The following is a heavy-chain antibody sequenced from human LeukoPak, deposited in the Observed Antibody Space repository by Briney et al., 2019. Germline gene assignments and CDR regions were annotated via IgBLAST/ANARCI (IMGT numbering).Heavy chain of an antibody. Sequence: GASVKVSCKASGYTFTSYGISWVRQAPGQGLEWMGWINPNSGGTNYAQKFQGRVTMTRDTSISTAYMELSRLRSDDTAVYYCAREGYCTNGVCSPTDYWGQGTLVTVSS. CDR2: INPNSGGT. J-gene: IGHJ4*02. CDR3: AREGYCTNGVCSPTDY. CDR1: GYTFTSYG. D-gene: IGHD2-8*01. V-gene: IGHV1-2*02.